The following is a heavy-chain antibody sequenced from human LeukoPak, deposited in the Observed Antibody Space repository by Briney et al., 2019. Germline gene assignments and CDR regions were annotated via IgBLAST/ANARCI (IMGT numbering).Heavy chain of an antibody. J-gene: IGHJ6*03. CDR2: MNAGNGNT. CDR1: GYIFTEYA. Sequence: GASVKVSCKASGYIFTEYAIHWLRQAPGQRPEWMGWMNAGNGNTKYSQKFQGRITLIRDTSAATAYMELSSLRHDDLAVYYCARGRGTSGTNRDFYYYYYMDVWGKGTTVTVSS. V-gene: IGHV1-3*01. D-gene: IGHD2-2*01. CDR3: ARGRGTSGTNRDFYYYYYMDV.